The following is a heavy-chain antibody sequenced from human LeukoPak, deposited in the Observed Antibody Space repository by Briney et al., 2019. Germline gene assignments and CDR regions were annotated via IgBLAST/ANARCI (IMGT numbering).Heavy chain of an antibody. J-gene: IGHJ4*02. V-gene: IGHV3-48*04. CDR2: ISSSSSTI. CDR1: GFTFSSYS. Sequence: PGGSLRLSCAASGFTFSSYSMNWVRQAPGKGLEWVSYISSSSSTIYYADSVKGRFTISRDNAKNSLYLQMNSLRAEDTAVYYCARVAAAGREKYYFDYWGQGTLVTVSS. CDR3: ARVAAAGREKYYFDY. D-gene: IGHD6-13*01.